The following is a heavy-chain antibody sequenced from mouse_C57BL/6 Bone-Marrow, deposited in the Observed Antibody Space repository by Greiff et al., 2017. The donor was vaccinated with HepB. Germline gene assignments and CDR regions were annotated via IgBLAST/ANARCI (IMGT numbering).Heavy chain of an antibody. V-gene: IGHV1-76*01. J-gene: IGHJ2*01. D-gene: IGHD4-1*01. CDR2: IYPGSGNT. Sequence: VKLQQSGAELVRPGASVKLSCKASGYTFTDYYINWVKQRPGQGLEWIARIYPGSGNTYYNEKFKGKATLTAEKSSSTAYMQLSSLTSEDSAVYFCASNWDLDYWGQGTTLTVSS. CDR1: GYTFTDYY. CDR3: ASNWDLDY.